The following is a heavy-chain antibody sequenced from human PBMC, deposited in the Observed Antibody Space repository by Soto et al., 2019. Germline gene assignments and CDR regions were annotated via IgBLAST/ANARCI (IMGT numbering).Heavy chain of an antibody. CDR3: ARVHVIVVAGSTFDY. Sequence: SETLSLTCTASGYSISSGDYWAWIRQPPGKGPEWIASIYHGGTTFYNPSLKSRITISVDTSNNQFSLKLTSVTAADTAVYYCARVHVIVVAGSTFDYWGHGTLVTVSS. V-gene: IGHV4-38-2*02. D-gene: IGHD6-19*01. CDR2: IYHGGTT. CDR1: GYSISSGDY. J-gene: IGHJ4*01.